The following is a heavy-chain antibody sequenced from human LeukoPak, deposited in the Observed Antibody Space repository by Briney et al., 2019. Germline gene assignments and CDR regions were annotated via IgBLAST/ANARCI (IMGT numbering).Heavy chain of an antibody. CDR2: ISYSGST. CDR3: ARRVGGYGYFDC. D-gene: IGHD5-12*01. V-gene: IGHV4-59*01. Sequence: SETLSLTCTVSGGSISSYYWSWIRQPPGKGLEWIGYISYSGSTNYNPSLKSRVTISVDTSKNQFSLKLSSVTAADTAVYYCARRVGGYGYFDCWGQGTLVTVAS. J-gene: IGHJ4*02. CDR1: GGSISSYY.